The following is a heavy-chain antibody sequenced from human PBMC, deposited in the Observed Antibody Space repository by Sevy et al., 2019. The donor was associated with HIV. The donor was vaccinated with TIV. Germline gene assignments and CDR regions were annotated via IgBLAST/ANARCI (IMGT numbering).Heavy chain of an antibody. CDR2: IIPMFGTA. V-gene: IGHV1-69*13. D-gene: IGHD3-22*01. Sequence: ASVKVSCKASGGTFINDAISWVRQAPGQGPEWMGGIIPMFGTANYTQKFQGRVTITADESTRTVYMELSSLRSEDTAVYYCAREWGYYDSSGYSLDAFDIWGQGTMVTVSS. J-gene: IGHJ3*02. CDR1: GGTFINDA. CDR3: AREWGYYDSSGYSLDAFDI.